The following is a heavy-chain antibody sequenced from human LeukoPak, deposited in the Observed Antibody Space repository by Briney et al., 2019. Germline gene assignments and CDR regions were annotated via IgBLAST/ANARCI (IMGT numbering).Heavy chain of an antibody. CDR2: IYYGQTI. J-gene: IGHJ4*02. CDR1: AASISSSSHH. V-gene: IGHV4-39*07. Sequence: SETLSLTCTISAASISSSSHHWGWIRQSPGKGLEWIGSIYYGQTIYYNPSLNSRVTISVVTSKNQFSLKLNSVTAADTAVYYCARATVTTDTVDYWGQGTLVTVSS. D-gene: IGHD4-17*01. CDR3: ARATVTTDTVDY.